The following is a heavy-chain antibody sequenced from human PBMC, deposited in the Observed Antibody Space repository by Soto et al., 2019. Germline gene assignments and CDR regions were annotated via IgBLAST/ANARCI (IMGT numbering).Heavy chain of an antibody. CDR3: ARDVTTVDNDAFDI. V-gene: IGHV4-31*03. D-gene: IGHD4-17*01. Sequence: QVQLQESGPGLVKPSQTLSLTCTVSGGSISSGGYYWSWIRQHPGKGLEWIGYIYYSGSTYYNPAPKSRVTISVDTSKNQFSLKLSSVTAADTAVYYCARDVTTVDNDAFDIWGQGTMVTVSS. CDR1: GGSISSGGYY. J-gene: IGHJ3*02. CDR2: IYYSGST.